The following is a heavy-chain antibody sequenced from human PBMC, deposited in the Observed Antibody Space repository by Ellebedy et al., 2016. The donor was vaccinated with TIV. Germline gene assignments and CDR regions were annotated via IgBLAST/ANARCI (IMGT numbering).Heavy chain of an antibody. CDR3: ARAYHGGSNYYYYGMDV. J-gene: IGHJ6*02. D-gene: IGHD2-15*01. Sequence: AASVKVSCKASGYIFISYAMHWVRQAPGQRLEWMGWINAGNDNTKYSQKFQGRVTITRDTSASTAYMELSSLRSEDTAVYYCARAYHGGSNYYYYGMDVWGQGTTVTVSS. CDR1: GYIFISYA. V-gene: IGHV1-3*01. CDR2: INAGNDNT.